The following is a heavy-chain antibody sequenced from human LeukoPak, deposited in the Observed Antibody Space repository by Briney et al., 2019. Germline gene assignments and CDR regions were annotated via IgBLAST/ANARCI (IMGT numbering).Heavy chain of an antibody. Sequence: SETLSLTCAVSGYSISSSNWWAWIRQPPGKGLEWIGYIYYSGNTYYNPYNPSLTSRVTMSVDTSKNQFSLKLDSVTEIDTAMYYCARNQAVAANRGAFDIWGQGTMVTVSS. CDR2: IYYSGNT. V-gene: IGHV4-28*01. CDR1: GYSISSSNW. D-gene: IGHD6-19*01. J-gene: IGHJ3*02. CDR3: ARNQAVAANRGAFDI.